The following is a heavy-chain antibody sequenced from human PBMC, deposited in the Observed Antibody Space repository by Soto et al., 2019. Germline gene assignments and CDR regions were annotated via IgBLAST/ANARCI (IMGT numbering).Heavy chain of an antibody. CDR1: GFTFSRYA. V-gene: IGHV3-23*01. Sequence: EVQLLEYGGGLVQPGGSLRLSCAASGFTFSRYAMTWVRQAPGKWLEWVSGITDNGGSTYYADSVKGRFTISRDNSGNTLYLQMNSLRADDTAVYFCARGITTPDYWGQGTLVTVSS. CDR3: ARGITTPDY. CDR2: ITDNGGST. J-gene: IGHJ4*02. D-gene: IGHD3-16*01.